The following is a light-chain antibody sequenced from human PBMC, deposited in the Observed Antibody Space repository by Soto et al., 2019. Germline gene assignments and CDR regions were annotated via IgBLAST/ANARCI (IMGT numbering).Light chain of an antibody. J-gene: IGKJ1*01. V-gene: IGKV1-9*01. CDR2: AAS. Sequence: IQLTQSPSSLSASMGDRVTITCRASQGISRSLAWYQQRPGKAPKVLIYAASTLQSGVPSRFSGSGSGTEFTLTISSLQPEDFATYYCQHYNSYSEAFGQGTKVELK. CDR3: QHYNSYSEA. CDR1: QGISRS.